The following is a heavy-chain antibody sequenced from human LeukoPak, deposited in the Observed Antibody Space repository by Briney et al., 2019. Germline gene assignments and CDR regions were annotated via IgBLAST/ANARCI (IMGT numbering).Heavy chain of an antibody. CDR2: IYYSGTT. CDR1: GGSISSSGDH. J-gene: IGHJ6*03. D-gene: IGHD3-22*01. V-gene: IGHV4-39*07. Sequence: SETLSLTCSVSGGSISSSGDHWGWIRQPPGKGLEWIGNIYYSGTTYYNPSLKSRVTISVDTSNNQFSLKLSSVTAADTAVYYCTRGSIAYYYMDVWGKGTTVTISS. CDR3: TRGSIAYYYMDV.